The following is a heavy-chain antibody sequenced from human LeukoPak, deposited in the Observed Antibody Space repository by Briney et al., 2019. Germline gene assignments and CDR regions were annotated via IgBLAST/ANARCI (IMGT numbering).Heavy chain of an antibody. J-gene: IGHJ5*02. CDR2: ISGSGGST. CDR1: GFTFSSYA. CDR3: AKQRGSGYYYSWFDP. D-gene: IGHD3-22*01. Sequence: GGSLRLSCAASGFTFSSYAMSWVRQAPGQGLAWVSAISGSGGSTYYADSVKGRFTISRDNSKNTLYLQMSSLRVEDTAVYYCAKQRGSGYYYSWFDPWGQGTLVTVSS. V-gene: IGHV3-23*01.